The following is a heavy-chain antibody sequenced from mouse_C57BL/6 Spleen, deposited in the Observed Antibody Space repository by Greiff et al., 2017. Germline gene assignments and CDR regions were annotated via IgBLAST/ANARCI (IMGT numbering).Heavy chain of an antibody. J-gene: IGHJ2*01. CDR1: GYTFTDYE. Sequence: VQLQQSGAELVRPGASVTLSCKASGYTFTDYEMHWVKQTPVQGLEWIGAIDPETGGTAYNQKFKGKAILTADKSSSTAYMELRSLTSEDSAVYYCTGAAAVYYYGSSDDMDYWGQGTTLTVSS. CDR2: IDPETGGT. CDR3: TGAAAVYYYGSSDDMDY. D-gene: IGHD1-1*01. V-gene: IGHV1-15*01.